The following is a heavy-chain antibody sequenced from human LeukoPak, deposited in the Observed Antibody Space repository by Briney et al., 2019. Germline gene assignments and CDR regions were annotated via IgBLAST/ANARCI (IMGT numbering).Heavy chain of an antibody. CDR2: IYHSGST. Sequence: SETLSLTCTVSGGSISSGGYYWSWIRQPPGKGLEWIGYIYHSGSTYYNPSLKSRVTISVDRSKNQFSLMLTSVTAADTAVYYCARADHGEPVKEAYYFDYWGQGTLVTVSS. D-gene: IGHD3-10*01. V-gene: IGHV4-30-2*01. CDR1: GGSISSGGYY. J-gene: IGHJ4*02. CDR3: ARADHGEPVKEAYYFDY.